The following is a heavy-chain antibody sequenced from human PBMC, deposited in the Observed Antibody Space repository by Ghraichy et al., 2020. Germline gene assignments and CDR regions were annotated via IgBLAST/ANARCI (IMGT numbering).Heavy chain of an antibody. D-gene: IGHD5-12*01. CDR1: GASLSGYY. CDR2: INRSGGT. CDR3: ARGRPYSDYGQGFNWFDP. V-gene: IGHV4-34*01. Sequence: SETLSLTCSVYGASLSGYYWSWIRQSLGKGLEWIGEINRSGGTNYNPSFKSRVTISVDTAKEQFSLKLSFVTAADTAVYYCARGRPYSDYGQGFNWFDPWGQGTPVTVSS. J-gene: IGHJ5*02.